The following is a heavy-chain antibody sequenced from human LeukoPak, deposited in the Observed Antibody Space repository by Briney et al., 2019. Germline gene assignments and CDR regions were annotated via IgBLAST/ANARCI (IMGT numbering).Heavy chain of an antibody. D-gene: IGHD3-22*01. CDR1: GYIFSSYW. CDR3: ATYDSSDYYPVPGDY. CDR2: IYAGDSDT. Sequence: HGESLKISCKGSGYIFSSYWIGWVRQMPGKGLEWMGIIYAGDSDTRYSPSFQGQVTFSADKSINTAYLQWSSLKASDTAMYYCATYDSSDYYPVPGDYWGQGTLVTVSS. J-gene: IGHJ4*02. V-gene: IGHV5-51*01.